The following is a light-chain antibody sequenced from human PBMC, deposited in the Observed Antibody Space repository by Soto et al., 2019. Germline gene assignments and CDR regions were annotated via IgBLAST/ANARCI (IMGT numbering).Light chain of an antibody. CDR3: QQYYSYPRWT. V-gene: IGKV1-8*01. CDR1: QGISSY. CDR2: AAS. J-gene: IGKJ1*01. Sequence: AIRMTQSPSSLSASTGDRVTITCRASQGISSYLAWYQQKPGKAPKLLIYAASTLQSGVPLRFSGSGSGTDFTLTISCLQSEDFATYYCQQYYSYPRWTFGQGTKVEIK.